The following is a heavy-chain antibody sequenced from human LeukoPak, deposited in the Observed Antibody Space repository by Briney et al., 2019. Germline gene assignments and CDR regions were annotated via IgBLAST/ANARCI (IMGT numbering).Heavy chain of an antibody. CDR2: ISSSSSYI. CDR1: GFTFSSYS. V-gene: IGHV3-21*01. Sequence: GGSLRRSCAASGFTFSSYSMNWVRQAPGKGLEWVSSISSSSSYIYYADSVKGRFTISRDNAKNSLYLQMNSLRAEDTAVYYCARDQNGWDFDYWGQGTLVTVSS. CDR3: ARDQNGWDFDY. J-gene: IGHJ4*02. D-gene: IGHD6-19*01.